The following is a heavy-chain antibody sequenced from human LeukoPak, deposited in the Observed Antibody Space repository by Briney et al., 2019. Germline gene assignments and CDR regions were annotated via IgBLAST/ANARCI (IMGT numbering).Heavy chain of an antibody. Sequence: ASVKVSCKASGGTFSSYAISWVRQAPGQGLEWMGGIIPIFGTANYAQKFQGRVTITAEESTSTAYIELSSLRSEDTAVYYCARGGYDFWSGYYGGDFDYWGQGTLVTVSS. CDR3: ARGGYDFWSGYYGGDFDY. D-gene: IGHD3-3*01. CDR2: IIPIFGTA. V-gene: IGHV1-69*13. J-gene: IGHJ4*02. CDR1: GGTFSSYA.